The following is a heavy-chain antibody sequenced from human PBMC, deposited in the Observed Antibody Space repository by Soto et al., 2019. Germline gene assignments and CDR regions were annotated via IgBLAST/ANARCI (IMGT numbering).Heavy chain of an antibody. CDR2: IIPILGIA. CDR3: ARAPRGDCSSTSRGWFDP. D-gene: IGHD2-2*01. J-gene: IGHJ5*02. CDR1: GGTFSSYT. V-gene: IGHV1-69*02. Sequence: QVQLVQSGAEVKKPGSSVKVSCKASGGTFSSYTISWVRQAPGQGLEWMGRIIPILGIANYAQKFQGRVTITADKSTSTAYMELSSLRSEDTAVYYCARAPRGDCSSTSRGWFDPWGQGTLVIVSS.